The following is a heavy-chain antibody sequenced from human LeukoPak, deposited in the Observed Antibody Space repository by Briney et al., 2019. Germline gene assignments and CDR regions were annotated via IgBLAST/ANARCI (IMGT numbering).Heavy chain of an antibody. D-gene: IGHD3-10*01. CDR2: IIPIFGTA. Sequence: SVKVSCKASGGTFSSYAISWVRQAPGQGLEWMGGIIPIFGTANYAQKFQGRVTITADESTSTAYMELSSLRSEDTAVYYCARQTSHAGGFDYWGQGTLVTVSS. V-gene: IGHV1-69*13. CDR1: GGTFSSYA. CDR3: ARQTSHAGGFDY. J-gene: IGHJ4*02.